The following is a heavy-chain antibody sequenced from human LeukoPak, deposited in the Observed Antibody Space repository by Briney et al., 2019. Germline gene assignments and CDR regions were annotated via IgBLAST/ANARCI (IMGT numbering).Heavy chain of an antibody. D-gene: IGHD6-13*01. V-gene: IGHV3-64*01. CDR2: ISSNGGST. CDR1: GFTFSSYA. Sequence: GGSLRLSCAASGFTFSSYAMHWVRQAPGKGLEYVSAISSNGGSTYYANSVKGRFTISRDNSKNTLYLQMGSLRAEDTAVYYCASSSWYYYFDYWGQGTLVTVSS. J-gene: IGHJ4*02. CDR3: ASSSWYYYFDY.